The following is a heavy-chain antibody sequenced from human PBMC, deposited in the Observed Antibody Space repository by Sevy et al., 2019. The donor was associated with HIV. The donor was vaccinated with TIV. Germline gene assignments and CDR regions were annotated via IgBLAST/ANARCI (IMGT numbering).Heavy chain of an antibody. CDR2: IGLAGDT. J-gene: IGHJ2*01. V-gene: IGHV3-13*01. Sequence: VGSLRLSCVASGFTFGNYDMHWVRQAKGKGLEWVSAIGLAGDTYYPGSVKGRFTISREKDKKSLYLQMNSLRAGDTAVYYCARAWRDRWYFDLWGRGTLVTVSS. CDR3: ARAWRDRWYFDL. CDR1: GFTFGNYD.